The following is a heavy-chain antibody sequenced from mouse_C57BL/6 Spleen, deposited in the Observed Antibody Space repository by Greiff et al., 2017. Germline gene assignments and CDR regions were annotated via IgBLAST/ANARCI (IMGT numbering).Heavy chain of an antibody. V-gene: IGHV5-16*01. Sequence: EVQLMESEGGLVQPGSSMKLSCTASGFTFSDYYMAWVRQVPEKGLEWVANINYDGSSTYYLDSLKSRFIISRDNAKNILYLQMSSLKSEDTATYYCARSNRYYFDYWGQGTTLTVSS. CDR2: INYDGSST. CDR3: ARSNRYYFDY. D-gene: IGHD4-1*01. CDR1: GFTFSDYY. J-gene: IGHJ2*01.